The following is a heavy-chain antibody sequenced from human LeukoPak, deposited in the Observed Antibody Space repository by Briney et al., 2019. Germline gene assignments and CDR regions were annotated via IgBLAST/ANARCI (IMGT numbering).Heavy chain of an antibody. D-gene: IGHD6-13*01. V-gene: IGHV3-11*04. CDR1: GFTFSDNY. J-gene: IGHJ6*03. Sequence: GGSLRLSCAASGFTFSDNYMSWIRQAPGKGLEWVSYISSSGNTTYNADSVKGRFSISRDNAKNSLYLQMNSLRAEDTAVYYCARDEYSSSWYADYYYYHYMDVWGKGTTVTVSS. CDR3: ARDEYSSSWYADYYYYHYMDV. CDR2: ISSSGNTT.